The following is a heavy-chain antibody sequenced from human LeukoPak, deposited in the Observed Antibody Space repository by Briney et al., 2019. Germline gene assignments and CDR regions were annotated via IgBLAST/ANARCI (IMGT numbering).Heavy chain of an antibody. V-gene: IGHV3-23*01. D-gene: IGHD2-8*01. CDR1: GFSFSAYA. J-gene: IGHJ4*01. CDR2: VTIGGGGT. Sequence: PGGPLRLSCGASGFSFSAYAFAWGGQASGKGLEWVAAVTIGGGGTHFADSVKGRFTISRENAKNTISLQMNSLRVDHTATYFCGSDPNGDYVGALGYWGRGALVTVSS. CDR3: GSDPNGDYVGALGY.